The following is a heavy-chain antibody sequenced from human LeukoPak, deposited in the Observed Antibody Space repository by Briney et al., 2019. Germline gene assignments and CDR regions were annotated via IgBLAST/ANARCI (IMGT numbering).Heavy chain of an antibody. CDR1: GFTFNNSW. Sequence: GGSLRLSCAGSGFTFNNSWMHWVRQAPGKGLVWVSRINSDGTRSYADSVKGRFTISRGNAKNTLFLQMNSLRVEDTAVYFCASPRSGDRGGYHDPCDIWGQGTMVTVSS. CDR3: ASPRSGDRGGYHDPCDI. V-gene: IGHV3-74*01. J-gene: IGHJ3*02. CDR2: INSDGTR. D-gene: IGHD3-22*01.